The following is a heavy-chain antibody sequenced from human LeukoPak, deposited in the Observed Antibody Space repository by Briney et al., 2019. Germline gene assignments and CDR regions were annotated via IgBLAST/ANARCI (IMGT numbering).Heavy chain of an antibody. J-gene: IGHJ4*02. CDR3: ALGGTY. CDR1: GGSFSGYY. CDR2: IYYSGST. Sequence: SETLSLTCAVYGGSFSGYYWSWIRQPPGKGLEWIGYIYYSGSTYYNPSLKSRVTISVDTSKNQFSLKLSSVTAADTAVYYCALGGTYWGQGTLVTVSS. V-gene: IGHV4-30-4*01. D-gene: IGHD3-16*01.